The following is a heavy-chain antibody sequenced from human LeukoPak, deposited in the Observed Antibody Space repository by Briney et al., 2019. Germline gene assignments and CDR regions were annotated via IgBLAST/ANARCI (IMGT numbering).Heavy chain of an antibody. CDR2: FYYSGST. Sequence: SETLSLTCTVSGGSISSSSYYWGWIRQPPGKGLEWIGSFYYSGSTYYNPSLKSRVTISVDRSKNQFSLKLSSVTAADTAVYYCARGNYYDSSGYPTHWFDPWGQGTLVTVSS. J-gene: IGHJ5*02. V-gene: IGHV4-39*07. D-gene: IGHD3-22*01. CDR1: GGSISSSSYY. CDR3: ARGNYYDSSGYPTHWFDP.